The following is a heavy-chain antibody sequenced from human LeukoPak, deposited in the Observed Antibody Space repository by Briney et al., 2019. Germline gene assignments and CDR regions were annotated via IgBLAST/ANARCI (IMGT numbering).Heavy chain of an antibody. CDR1: GFTFSSYA. D-gene: IGHD3-22*01. Sequence: PGGSLRLSCAASGFTFSSYAMHWVRQAPGKGLEWVAVISYDGSNKYYADSVKGRFTISRDYSKNTLYLQMNSLRAEDTAVYYCASSPYYYDSSGYYGAPSFDYWGQGTLVTVSS. CDR2: ISYDGSNK. CDR3: ASSPYYYDSSGYYGAPSFDY. V-gene: IGHV3-30-3*01. J-gene: IGHJ4*02.